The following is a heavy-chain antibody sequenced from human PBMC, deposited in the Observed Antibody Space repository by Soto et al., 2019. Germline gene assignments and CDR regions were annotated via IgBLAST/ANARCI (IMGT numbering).Heavy chain of an antibody. Sequence: SETLSLTCTVSGGFIWGWIRQSPDKGLEWIGYIYNSGRYNYNPSLESRVTISVDTSKNQFSLKLSSVTAADTAVYYCARDYMVRGVMRWFDPWGQGTLVTSPQ. CDR2: IYNSGRY. CDR1: GGFI. V-gene: IGHV4-59*12. CDR3: ARDYMVRGVMRWFDP. D-gene: IGHD3-10*01. J-gene: IGHJ5*02.